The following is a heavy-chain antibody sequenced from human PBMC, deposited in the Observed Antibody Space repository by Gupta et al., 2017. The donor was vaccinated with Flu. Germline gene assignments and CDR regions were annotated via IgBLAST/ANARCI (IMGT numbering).Heavy chain of an antibody. CDR3: AKEETMVAREQLVLDSYYYYYGMDV. CDR1: GFTFSSYA. V-gene: IGHV3-23*01. Sequence: EVQLLESGGGLVQPGGSLRLSCAASGFTFSSYAMSWVRQAPGKGLEWVSAISGSGGSTYYADSVKGRFTISRDKAKNTLYLQMNSLRAEDTAVYYCAKEETMVAREQLVLDSYYYYYGMDVWGQGTTVTVSS. D-gene: IGHD6-13*01. J-gene: IGHJ6*02. CDR2: ISGSGGST.